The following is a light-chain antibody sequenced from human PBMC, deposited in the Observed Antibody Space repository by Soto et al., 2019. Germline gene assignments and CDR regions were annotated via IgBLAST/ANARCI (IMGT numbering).Light chain of an antibody. CDR1: QSVSSY. V-gene: IGKV3-11*01. CDR2: DAS. Sequence: EIVLTQSPATLSLSPGERATLSCRASQSVSSYLAWYQQKPGQAPRLLIYDASNRATGIPARFSGSGSLPDFTLPISSLEPEDFAVYSCQQRSNWPLTFGGGTKVELK. CDR3: QQRSNWPLT. J-gene: IGKJ4*01.